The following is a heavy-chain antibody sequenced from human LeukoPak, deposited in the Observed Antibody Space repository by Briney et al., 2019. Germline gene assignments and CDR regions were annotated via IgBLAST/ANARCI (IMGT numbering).Heavy chain of an antibody. D-gene: IGHD2-15*01. CDR1: GFTFSSYW. V-gene: IGHV3-74*01. J-gene: IGHJ5*02. CDR2: INSDGSST. Sequence: GGSLRLSCAASGFTFSSYWMHWVRQAPGKVLVWVSRINSDGSSTSYADSVKGRFTISRDNAKNTLYLQMNSLRAEDTAVYYCARAVVAATGWFDPWGQGTLVTVSS. CDR3: ARAVVAATGWFDP.